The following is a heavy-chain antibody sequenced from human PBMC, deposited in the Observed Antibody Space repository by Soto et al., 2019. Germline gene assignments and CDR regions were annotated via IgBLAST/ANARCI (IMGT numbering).Heavy chain of an antibody. V-gene: IGHV5-51*01. J-gene: IGHJ6*03. CDR1: GYSFTSYW. CDR2: IYPGDSDT. D-gene: IGHD2-2*01. Sequence: GESLKISCKGSGYSFTSYWIGWVRQMPGKGLEWMGIIYPGDSDTRYSPSFQGQVTISADKSISTAYLQWSSLKASDTAMYYCARQAVVVPAATPGRYYYYMDDWGKGTTVTVSS. CDR3: ARQAVVVPAATPGRYYYYMDD.